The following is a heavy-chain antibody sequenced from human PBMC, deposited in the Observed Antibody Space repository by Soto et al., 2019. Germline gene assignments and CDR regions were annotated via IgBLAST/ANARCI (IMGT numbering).Heavy chain of an antibody. D-gene: IGHD2-2*02. CDR2: IYHSGTT. J-gene: IGHJ4*02. CDR1: GGSIIRRYC. Sequence: SETVSLTCAVSGGSIIRRYCWAWVQRSPGEGLVWIGSIYHSGTTYYNPSLESRVIISVDTSESRFALRLTSVTAADSAVYYCARPHHVGYTPYSGQAPLLTVST. V-gene: IGHV4-38-2*01. CDR3: ARPHHVGYTPY.